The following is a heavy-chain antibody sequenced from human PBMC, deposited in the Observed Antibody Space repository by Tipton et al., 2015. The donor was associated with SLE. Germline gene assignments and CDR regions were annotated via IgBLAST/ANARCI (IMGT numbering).Heavy chain of an antibody. CDR3: ARATTPRHYFDY. CDR2: IKQDGSEK. V-gene: IGHV3-7*01. J-gene: IGHJ4*02. CDR1: GFTFSSYW. Sequence: GSLRLSCAASGFTFSSYWMSWVRQAPGKGLEWVANIKQDGSEKYYVDSVKGRFTISRDNAKNSLYLQMNSLRAEDTAVYSCARATTPRHYFDYWGQGTLVTVSS. D-gene: IGHD4-11*01.